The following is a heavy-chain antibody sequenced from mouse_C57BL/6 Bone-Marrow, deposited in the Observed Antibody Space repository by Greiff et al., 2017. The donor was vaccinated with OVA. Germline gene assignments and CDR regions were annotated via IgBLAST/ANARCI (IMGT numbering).Heavy chain of an antibody. CDR3: AHSTSDY. V-gene: IGHV1-59*01. D-gene: IGHD2-14*01. CDR2: IDPSDSYT. CDR1: GYTFTSYW. Sequence: VQLQQPGAELVRPGTSVKLSCKASGYTFTSYWMHWVKQRPGQGLEWIGVIDPSDSYTNYNQKFKGKATLTVDTSSSTAYMQLSSLTSEDSAVYYCAHSTSDYWGKGTTLTVSS. J-gene: IGHJ2*01.